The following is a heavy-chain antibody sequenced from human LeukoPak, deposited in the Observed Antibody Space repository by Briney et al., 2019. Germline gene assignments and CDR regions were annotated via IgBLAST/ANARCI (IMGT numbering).Heavy chain of an antibody. CDR2: IRSKANSYAT. V-gene: IGHV3-73*01. Sequence: SXKGLXXVXRIRSKANSYATAYAASVKGRFTISRDDSKNTAYLQMNSLKTEDTAIYYCAKDRDSRDWYKDAFDIWGQGTMVTVSS. J-gene: IGHJ3*02. D-gene: IGHD6-19*01. CDR3: AKDRDSRDWYKDAFDI.